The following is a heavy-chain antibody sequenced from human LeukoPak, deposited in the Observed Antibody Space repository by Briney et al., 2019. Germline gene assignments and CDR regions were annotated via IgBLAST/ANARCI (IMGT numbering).Heavy chain of an antibody. Sequence: ASVKVSCKASGYTFTSYAMHWVRQAPGQRLEWMGWINAGNGNTKYSQKFQGRVTITRDTSASTAYMELSSLRSEDTAVYYCARVGYCSGGSCYYYYGMDVWGQGTTVTVSS. J-gene: IGHJ6*02. CDR1: GYTFTSYA. D-gene: IGHD2-15*01. CDR2: INAGNGNT. CDR3: ARVGYCSGGSCYYYYGMDV. V-gene: IGHV1-3*01.